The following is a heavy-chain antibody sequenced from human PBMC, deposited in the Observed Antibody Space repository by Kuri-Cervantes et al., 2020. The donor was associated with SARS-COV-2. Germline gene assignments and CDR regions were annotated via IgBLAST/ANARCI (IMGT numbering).Heavy chain of an antibody. CDR1: GGSFSGYY. CDR2: INHSGST. V-gene: IGHV4-34*01. D-gene: IGHD2-2*01. CDR3: ARGGFIVVVPAVPFDY. Sequence: AETLSPPCDVYGGSFSGYYWSWIRQPPGKGLEWSGEINHSGSTNYNPSLKSRVTISVDTSKKQLSLKMSSVTDADTAVYYCARGGFIVVVPAVPFDYWGQGTLVTVSS. J-gene: IGHJ4*02.